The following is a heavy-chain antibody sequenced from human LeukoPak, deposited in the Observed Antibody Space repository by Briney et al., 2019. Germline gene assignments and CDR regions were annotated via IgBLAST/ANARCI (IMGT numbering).Heavy chain of an antibody. CDR3: ALGLPGSYFDI. CDR1: GFTFSSYW. J-gene: IGHJ3*02. CDR2: IKQDGSEK. V-gene: IGHV3-7*01. D-gene: IGHD2/OR15-2a*01. Sequence: PGGSLRLSCAASGFTFSSYWMSWVRQAPGKGLEWVANIKQDGSEKYYVDSVKGRFTISRDNAKNSLYLQMNSLRAEDTAVYYCALGLPGSYFDIWGQGTMVTVSP.